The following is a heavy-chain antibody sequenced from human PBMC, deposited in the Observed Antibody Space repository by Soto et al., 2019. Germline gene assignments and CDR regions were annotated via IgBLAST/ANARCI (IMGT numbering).Heavy chain of an antibody. Sequence: GGSLRLSCAASGFSFSSYAMSWVRQAPGKGLEWVSTISGSGGSTDYADSVKGRFSISRENSKSTLYLQLNSLRAEDTAVYYCAKHVGQRMVTGSRFFDYWGQGTLVTVSS. V-gene: IGHV3-23*01. CDR3: AKHVGQRMVTGSRFFDY. J-gene: IGHJ4*02. D-gene: IGHD5-18*01. CDR2: ISGSGGST. CDR1: GFSFSSYA.